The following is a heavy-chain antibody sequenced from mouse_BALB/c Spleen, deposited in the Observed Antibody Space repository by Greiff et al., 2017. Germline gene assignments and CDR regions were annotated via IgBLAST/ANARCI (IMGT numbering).Heavy chain of an antibody. CDR3: ATHDGYDYYAMDY. V-gene: IGHV3-8*02. J-gene: IGHJ4*01. CDR2: ISYSGST. Sequence: EVKLQESGPSLVKPSQTLSLTCSVTGDSITSGYWNWIRKFPGNKLEYMGYISYSGSTYYNPSLKSRISITRDTSKNQYYLQLNSVTTEDTATYYCATHDGYDYYAMDYWGQGASVTVSS. CDR1: GDSITSGY. D-gene: IGHD2-3*01.